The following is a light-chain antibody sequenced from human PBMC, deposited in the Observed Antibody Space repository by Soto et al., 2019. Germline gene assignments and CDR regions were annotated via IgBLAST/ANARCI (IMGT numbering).Light chain of an antibody. CDR1: SSDVGGYNY. Sequence: QSALTQPASVSGSPGQSITISCTGTSSDVGGYNYVSWYQQHPGKAPKLMIYDVSNRPSGVSNRFSGSKSGNTASLIISGLQAEDEADYYCNSYTSSSTLYVFGTGTKVTVL. V-gene: IGLV2-14*03. CDR2: DVS. J-gene: IGLJ1*01. CDR3: NSYTSSSTLYV.